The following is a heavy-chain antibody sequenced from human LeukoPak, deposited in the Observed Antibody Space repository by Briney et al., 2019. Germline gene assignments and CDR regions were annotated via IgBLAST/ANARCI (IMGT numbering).Heavy chain of an antibody. CDR2: ISGSGGST. CDR3: AKGPSFSSSWSYFDY. V-gene: IGHV3-23*01. J-gene: IGHJ4*02. D-gene: IGHD6-13*01. CDR1: GFTFSSYA. Sequence: GSLRLSCAASGFTFSSYAMSWVRQAPGKGLEWVSVISGSGGSTYYADSVKGRFTISRDNSKNTLYLQMNNLRAEDTAVYYCAKGPSFSSSWSYFDYWGQGTLVTVSS.